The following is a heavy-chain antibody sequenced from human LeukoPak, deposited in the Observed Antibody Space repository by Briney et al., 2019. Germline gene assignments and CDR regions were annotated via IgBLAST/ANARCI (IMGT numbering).Heavy chain of an antibody. V-gene: IGHV1-8*02. CDR3: ARGELAAAGT. CDR1: GGALTDYD. J-gene: IGHJ4*02. Sequence: VTVSSMATGGALTDYDINRVQQATGQGVEGKRLVHRDRGNTGYAHKFQGRVTMTRNTSISTAYMELSSLRSEDTAVYYCARGELAAAGTWGQGTLVTVSS. D-gene: IGHD6-13*01. CDR2: VHRDRGNT.